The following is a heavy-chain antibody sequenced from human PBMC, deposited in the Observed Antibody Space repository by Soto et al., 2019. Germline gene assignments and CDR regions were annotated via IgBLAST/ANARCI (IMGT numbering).Heavy chain of an antibody. D-gene: IGHD3-9*01. CDR2: IYTSGST. J-gene: IGHJ3*02. CDR3: ASNTYDILTDFDHLTAFDI. V-gene: IGHV4-4*07. CDR1: GGSISSYY. Sequence: SETLSLTCTVSGGSISSYYWSWLRQSAGKGLEWIGRIYTSGSTNYNPSLKSRLTMSVDTSKNQFSLKLNSVTAADTAVYYCASNTYDILTDFDHLTAFDIWGQGTSVTVSS.